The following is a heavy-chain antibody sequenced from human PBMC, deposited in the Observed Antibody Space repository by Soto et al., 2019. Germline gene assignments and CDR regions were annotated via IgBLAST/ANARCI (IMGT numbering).Heavy chain of an antibody. D-gene: IGHD3-10*01. CDR2: IYYSGST. CDR3: ESDGDYCGSGSHPLLSK. J-gene: IGHJ4*02. Sequence: QVQLQESGPGLVKPSQTLSLTCTVSGGSITSGGYCWTWLRQHPGKGLEWMGHIYYSGSTSYNPSLKSRVTISIDTAKTQFSQKLTSVTAADTAVSYCESDGDYCGSGSHPLLSKWGQGTLVTVSS. CDR1: GGSITSGGYC. V-gene: IGHV4-31*03.